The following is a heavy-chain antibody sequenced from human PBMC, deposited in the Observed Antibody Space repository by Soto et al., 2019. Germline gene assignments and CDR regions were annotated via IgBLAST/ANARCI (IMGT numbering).Heavy chain of an antibody. CDR3: ARDSGIAVAGIGAFDI. V-gene: IGHV1-2*02. Sequence: GASVKVSCKASGYTFTGYYMHWVRQAPGQGLEWMGWINPNSGGTNYAQKFQGRVTMTRDTSISTAYMELSRPRSEDTAVYYCARDSGIAVAGIGAFDIWGQGTMVTVSS. CDR1: GYTFTGYY. J-gene: IGHJ3*02. CDR2: INPNSGGT. D-gene: IGHD6-19*01.